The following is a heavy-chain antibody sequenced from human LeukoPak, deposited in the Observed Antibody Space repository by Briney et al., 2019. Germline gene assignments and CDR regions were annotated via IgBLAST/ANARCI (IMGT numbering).Heavy chain of an antibody. V-gene: IGHV5-10-1*01. Sequence: GESLKISCKGSGYSFTSYWISWARQMPGKGLEWMGRIDPSDSYTNYSPSFQGHVTISVDTSISTAYLQWSSLKASDTAMYYCARREMTGYSSACYYWGQGTLVTVSS. CDR2: IDPSDSYT. J-gene: IGHJ4*02. CDR3: ARREMTGYSSACYY. CDR1: GYSFTSYW. D-gene: IGHD6-19*01.